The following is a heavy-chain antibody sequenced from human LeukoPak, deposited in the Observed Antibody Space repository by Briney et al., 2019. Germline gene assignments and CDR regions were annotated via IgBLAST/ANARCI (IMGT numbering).Heavy chain of an antibody. V-gene: IGHV1-2*02. D-gene: IGHD3-10*01. CDR2: INPNSGGT. CDR3: ARPLRVTMIRGAAFRASSDFDP. CDR1: GYTFTGYY. Sequence: GASVKVSCKASGYTFTGYYMHWVRQAPGQGLKWMGWINPNSGGTNYAQRFQDRVTMTRDTSISTAYMEVSRLRYDDTAVYYCARPLRVTMIRGAAFRASSDFDPWGQGTLVTVSS. J-gene: IGHJ5*02.